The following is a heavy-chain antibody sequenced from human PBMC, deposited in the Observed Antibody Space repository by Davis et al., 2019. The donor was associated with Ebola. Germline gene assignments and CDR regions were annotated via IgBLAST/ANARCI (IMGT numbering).Heavy chain of an antibody. V-gene: IGHV4-61*01. CDR1: GGPISSSSYY. J-gene: IGHJ4*02. CDR3: ARVRYGSGSYPFDY. CDR2: IYYSGST. D-gene: IGHD3-10*01. Sequence: MPSETLSLTCTVSGGPISSSSYYWSWIRQPPGKGLEWIGHIYYSGSTNYNPSLKSRVTISVDTSKNQFSLKLSSVTAADTAVYYCARVRYGSGSYPFDYWGQGTLVTVSS.